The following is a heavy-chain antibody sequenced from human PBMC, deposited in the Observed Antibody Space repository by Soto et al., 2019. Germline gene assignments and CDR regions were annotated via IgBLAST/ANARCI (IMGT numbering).Heavy chain of an antibody. V-gene: IGHV1-18*01. CDR2: ISAYNGNT. J-gene: IGHJ3*02. Sequence: QVQLVQSGAEVKKPGASVKVSCKASGYTFTSYGISWVRQAPGQGLEWMGWISAYNGNTNHAQKLQGRVTMTTDTSTSTAYRELRSLRSDDTAVYYCARVGDVLLWFGEPRGNAFDIWGQGTMVTVSS. CDR1: GYTFTSYG. D-gene: IGHD3-10*01. CDR3: ARVGDVLLWFGEPRGNAFDI.